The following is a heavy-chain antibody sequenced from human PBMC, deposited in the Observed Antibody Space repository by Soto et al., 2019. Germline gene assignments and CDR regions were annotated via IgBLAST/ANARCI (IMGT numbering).Heavy chain of an antibody. CDR2: ISSSSSYI. J-gene: IGHJ6*02. CDR1: GFTFSSYS. D-gene: IGHD3-3*01. CDR3: ARDDDFWSGYYLFRFSYYGMDV. V-gene: IGHV3-21*01. Sequence: GGSLRLSCAASGFTFSSYSMNWVRQAPGKGLEWDSSISSSSSYIYYADSVKGRFTISRDNAKNSLYLQMNSLRAEDTAVYYCARDDDFWSGYYLFRFSYYGMDVWGQGTTVTVSS.